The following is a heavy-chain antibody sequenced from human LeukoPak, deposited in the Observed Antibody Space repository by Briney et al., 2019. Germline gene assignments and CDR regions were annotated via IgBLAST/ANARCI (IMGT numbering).Heavy chain of an antibody. J-gene: IGHJ4*02. D-gene: IGHD3-22*01. CDR3: TRERGDYYDSSGYYYYFDY. CDR1: GFTFGDYA. CDR2: IRSKAYGGTT. Sequence: GGSLRLSCTASGFTFGDYAMSWFRQAPGKGLEWVGFIRSKAYGGTTEYAASVKGRFTISRDDSKSIAYLQMNSLKTEDTAVYYCTRERGDYYDSSGYYYYFDYWGQGTLVTVSS. V-gene: IGHV3-49*03.